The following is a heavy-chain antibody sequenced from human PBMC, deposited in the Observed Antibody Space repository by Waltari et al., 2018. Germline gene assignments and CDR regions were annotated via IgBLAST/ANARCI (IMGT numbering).Heavy chain of an antibody. CDR3: ARNGGGLGH. CDR1: GFPFGSYA. D-gene: IGHD3-16*01. V-gene: IGHV3-48*03. J-gene: IGHJ4*02. CDR2: ISTSGATT. Sequence: EVQLMESGGGLVQPGGSLILSCAASGFPFGSYAMPWVRQAPGKGLEWISYISTSGATTYYADSVKGRFTISRDNAKNSVYLQMTSLKTDDTAVYYCARNGGGLGHWGQGTLVTVSS.